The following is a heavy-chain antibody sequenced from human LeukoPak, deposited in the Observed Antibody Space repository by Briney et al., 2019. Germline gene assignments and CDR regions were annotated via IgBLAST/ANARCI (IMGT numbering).Heavy chain of an antibody. V-gene: IGHV3-66*01. CDR2: IFTGGTT. CDR3: ARVNQNAFYI. Sequence: GGTLRLSCAASGLTVSTNYMSWVRHTPGKGLEWVSVIFTGGTTYYADSVKGRFTISRDNSNNTLYLQMDSLRAEDTAVYYCARVNQNAFYIWGQGTLVTVSS. D-gene: IGHD1-14*01. J-gene: IGHJ3*02. CDR1: GLTVSTNY.